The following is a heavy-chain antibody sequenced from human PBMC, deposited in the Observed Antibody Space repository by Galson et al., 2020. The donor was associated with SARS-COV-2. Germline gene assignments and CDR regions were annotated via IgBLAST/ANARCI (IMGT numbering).Heavy chain of an antibody. Sequence: GGSLRLSCTTSALSFGDFAVSWFRQAPGKGLEWLGFIRHKTLGGSPEYAASVKGRFAMSRDDSKSVAYLQMNRLRVDDTGMYYCARGSPPYFDYWGQGALVTVSS. D-gene: IGHD6-6*01. CDR3: ARGSPPYFDY. J-gene: IGHJ4*02. V-gene: IGHV3-49*03. CDR2: IRHKTLGGSP. CDR1: ALSFGDFA.